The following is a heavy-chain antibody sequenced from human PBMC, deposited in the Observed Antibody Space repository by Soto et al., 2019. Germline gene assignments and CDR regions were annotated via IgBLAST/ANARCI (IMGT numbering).Heavy chain of an antibody. V-gene: IGHV3-7*01. D-gene: IGHD4-17*01. Sequence: EVQLVESGGGLVQPGGSLRLSCAASGFTFSSYWMRWVRQAPGKGLEWVANIKQDGSEKYYVDSVKGRFTISRDNAKKSLYLQMNSLRAEDTAVYYCARGGTDYCDSRWAFDIWGQGTMVTVSS. CDR2: IKQDGSEK. CDR1: GFTFSSYW. J-gene: IGHJ3*02. CDR3: ARGGTDYCDSRWAFDI.